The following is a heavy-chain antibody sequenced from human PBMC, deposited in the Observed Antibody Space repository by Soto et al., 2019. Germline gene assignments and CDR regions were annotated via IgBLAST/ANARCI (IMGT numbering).Heavy chain of an antibody. D-gene: IGHD1-20*01. J-gene: IGHJ4*02. V-gene: IGHV4-34*01. CDR3: ARASVTGTAKKIFAY. CDR2: INHSGST. CDR1: GGSFSGYY. Sequence: PSETLSLTCAVYGGSFSGYYWSWVRQPPGKGLEWIGEINHSGSTNYNPSLKSRVTISVDTSKNQFSLKLSSVTAADTAVYYCARASVTGTAKKIFAYWGQGTLVTVSS.